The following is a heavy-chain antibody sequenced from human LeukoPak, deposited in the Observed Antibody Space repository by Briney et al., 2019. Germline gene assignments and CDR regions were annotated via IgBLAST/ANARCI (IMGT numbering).Heavy chain of an antibody. J-gene: IGHJ4*02. CDR1: GGSISSYY. Sequence: SETLSLTCTVSGGSISSYYWSWFRQSPGKGLEWIGFIHYTGSTHYNASLKSRVTISVDTSKNQYSLKLSSVTAADTAVYYCARHQASGAYGDYFDYWGQGTLVTVSS. D-gene: IGHD1-26*01. CDR2: IHYTGST. CDR3: ARHQASGAYGDYFDY. V-gene: IGHV4-59*08.